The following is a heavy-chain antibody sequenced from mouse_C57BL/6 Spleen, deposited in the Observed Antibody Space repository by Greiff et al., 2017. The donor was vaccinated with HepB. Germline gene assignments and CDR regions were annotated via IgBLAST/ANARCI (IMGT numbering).Heavy chain of an antibody. V-gene: IGHV10-1*01. Sequence: EVQLVESGGGLVQPKGSLKLSCAASGFSFNTYAMNWVRQAPGKGLEWVARIRSKSNNYATYYADSVKDRFTISRDDSESMLYLQMNNLKTEDTAMYYCVGYYGYDEGFAYWGQGTLVTVSA. D-gene: IGHD2-2*01. CDR2: IRSKSNNYAT. CDR3: VGYYGYDEGFAY. CDR1: GFSFNTYA. J-gene: IGHJ3*01.